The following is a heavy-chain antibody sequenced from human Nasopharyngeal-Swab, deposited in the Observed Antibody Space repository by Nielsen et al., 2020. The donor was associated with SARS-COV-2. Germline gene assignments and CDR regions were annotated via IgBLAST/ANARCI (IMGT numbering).Heavy chain of an antibody. J-gene: IGHJ6*02. V-gene: IGHV3-23*01. CDR3: AKDLSYYYDSSGGGMDV. Sequence: GESLKISCAASGFTFSSYAMSWVRQAPGKGLEWVSAISGSCGSTYYADSVNGRFTISRDNSKNTLYLQMNSLRAEDTAVYYCAKDLSYYYDSSGGGMDVWGQGTTVTVSS. CDR1: GFTFSSYA. CDR2: ISGSCGST. D-gene: IGHD3-22*01.